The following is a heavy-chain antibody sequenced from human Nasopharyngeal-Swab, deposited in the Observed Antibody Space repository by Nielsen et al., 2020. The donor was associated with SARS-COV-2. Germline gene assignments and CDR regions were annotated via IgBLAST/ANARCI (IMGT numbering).Heavy chain of an antibody. CDR3: AKAHCSSTSCYHRGGPMDV. CDR2: ISGDGGST. V-gene: IGHV3-43*02. Sequence: WIRQPPGKGLEWVSLISGDGGSTYYADSVKGRFTISRDSSKNPLYLQMNSLRTEDTALYYCAKAHCSSTSCYHRGGPMDVWGKGTTVTVSS. D-gene: IGHD2-2*01. J-gene: IGHJ6*03.